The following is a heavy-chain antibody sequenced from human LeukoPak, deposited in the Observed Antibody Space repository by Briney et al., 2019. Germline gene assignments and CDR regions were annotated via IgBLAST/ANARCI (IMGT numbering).Heavy chain of an antibody. CDR2: IQQDGSEK. CDR1: GFSLSSYW. D-gene: IGHD3-10*01. J-gene: IGHJ4*02. V-gene: IGHV3-7*01. CDR3: ARDGVGGWAVGVGYYFDY. Sequence: GGSLRLSCAASGFSLSSYWMTWVRQAPGKGLEWMANIQQDGSEKNYVDSVKGRFTISRDNAKNSLYLQMNSLRAEDTAVYYCARDGVGGWAVGVGYYFDYWGQGTLVTVSS.